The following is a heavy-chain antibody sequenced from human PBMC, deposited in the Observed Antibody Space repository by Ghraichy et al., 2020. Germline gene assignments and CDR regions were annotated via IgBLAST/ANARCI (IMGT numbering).Heavy chain of an antibody. CDR3: ARVQTGPNDY. D-gene: IGHD1-1*01. CDR2: INPNIGGT. V-gene: IGHV1-2*02. J-gene: IGHJ4*02. Sequence: ASVKVSCKASGYTFTASYIHWVRQAPGQGLEWMGWINPNIGGTNYAQKFQGRVTMTRDTSISTTYMELSRLRSDDTAVYYCARVQTGPNDYWGQGTLVTVSS. CDR1: GYTFTASY.